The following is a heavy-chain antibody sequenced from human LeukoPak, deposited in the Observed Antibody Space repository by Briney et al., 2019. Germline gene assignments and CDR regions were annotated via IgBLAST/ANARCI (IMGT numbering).Heavy chain of an antibody. Sequence: ASVKVSCKASGYIFNAYGISWVRQAPGQGLEWMGWINVGNGNTKYSQKFQGRVTITRDTSASTAYMELSSLRSEDTAVYYCARVLISDYDDHAFDIWGQGSMVTVSS. J-gene: IGHJ3*02. V-gene: IGHV1-3*01. CDR1: GYIFNAYG. CDR2: INVGNGNT. D-gene: IGHD4-17*01. CDR3: ARVLISDYDDHAFDI.